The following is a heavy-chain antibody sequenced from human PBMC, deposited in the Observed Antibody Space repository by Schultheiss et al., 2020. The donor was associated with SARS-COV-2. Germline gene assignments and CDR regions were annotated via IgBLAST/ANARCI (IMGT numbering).Heavy chain of an antibody. V-gene: IGHV4-34*01. J-gene: IGHJ4*02. Sequence: SETLSLTCAVYGGSFSGYYWSWIRQPPGKGLEWIGEINHSGSTNYNPSLKSRVTISVDTSKNQFSLKLSSVTAADTAVYYCARKVPSMGNFDYWGQGTLVTVSS. CDR3: ARKVPSMGNFDY. D-gene: IGHD1-26*01. CDR1: GGSFSGYY. CDR2: INHSGST.